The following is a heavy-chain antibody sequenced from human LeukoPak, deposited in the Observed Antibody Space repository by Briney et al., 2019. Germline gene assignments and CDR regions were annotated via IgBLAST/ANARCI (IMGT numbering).Heavy chain of an antibody. D-gene: IGHD3-10*01. J-gene: IGHJ5*02. CDR3: ARGRQGISRMVRGVIPHNWFDP. Sequence: SETLSLTCAVYGGSFSGYYWSWIRQPPGKGLEWIGEINHSGSTNYNPSLKSRVTISVDTSKNQFSLKPSSVTAADTAVYYCARGRQGISRMVRGVIPHNWFDPWGQGTLVTVSS. CDR2: INHSGST. CDR1: GGSFSGYY. V-gene: IGHV4-34*01.